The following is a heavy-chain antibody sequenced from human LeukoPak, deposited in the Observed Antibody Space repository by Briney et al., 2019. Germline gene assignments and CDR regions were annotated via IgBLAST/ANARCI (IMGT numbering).Heavy chain of an antibody. CDR2: ISSSSSYI. CDR1: GFTFSNSA. Sequence: GGSLRLSCIASGFTFSNSAHNWVRQAPGKGLEWVSSISSSSSYIYYADSVKGRFTISRDNAKNSLYLQMNSLRVEDTAVYYCARGTRIVGATNWGQGTLVTVSS. V-gene: IGHV3-21*01. CDR3: ARGTRIVGATN. D-gene: IGHD1-26*01. J-gene: IGHJ4*02.